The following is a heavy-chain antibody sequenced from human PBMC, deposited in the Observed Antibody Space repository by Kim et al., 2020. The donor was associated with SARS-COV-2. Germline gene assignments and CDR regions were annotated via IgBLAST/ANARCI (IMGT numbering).Heavy chain of an antibody. CDR3: AKDSGPRRKDGYHYSYYYGMDD. D-gene: IGHD5-12*01. CDR1: GFTFGDYA. Sequence: GGSLRLSCAASGFTFGDYAMHWVRQAPGKGLEWVSGISWNSGSIGYADCVKGRFTISRDNAKNSLYMQMNSLRAEDTALYYCAKDSGPRRKDGYHYSYYYGMDDWAPETTVTVSS. J-gene: IGHJ6*02. CDR2: ISWNSGSI. V-gene: IGHV3-9*01.